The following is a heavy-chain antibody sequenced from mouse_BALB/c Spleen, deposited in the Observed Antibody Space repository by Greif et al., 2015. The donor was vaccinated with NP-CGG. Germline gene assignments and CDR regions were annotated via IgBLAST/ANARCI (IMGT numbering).Heavy chain of an antibody. CDR1: GFSLTSYG. V-gene: IGHV2-9*02. J-gene: IGHJ2*01. CDR3: AGGDY. Sequence: VKVEESGPGLVAPSQSLSITCTVSGFSLTSYGVHWVRQPPGKGLEWLGVIWAGGSTNYNSALMSRLSISKDNSKSQVFLKMDGLQTDDTAMYYCAGGDYWGQGTTLTVSS. D-gene: IGHD1-1*02. CDR2: IWAGGST.